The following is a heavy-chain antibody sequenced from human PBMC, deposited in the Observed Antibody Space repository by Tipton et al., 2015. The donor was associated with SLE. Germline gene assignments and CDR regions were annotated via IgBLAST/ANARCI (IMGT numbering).Heavy chain of an antibody. CDR3: AKGQPLGGYDLHFDY. CDR1: GFTFSSYE. Sequence: SLRLSCAASGFTFSSYEMNWVRQAPGKGLEWVSYISSSGSTIYYADSVKGRFTISRDNAKNSLYLQMNSLRAEDTAVYYCAKGQPLGGYDLHFDYWGQGTLVTVSS. D-gene: IGHD5-12*01. V-gene: IGHV3-48*03. CDR2: ISSSGSTI. J-gene: IGHJ4*02.